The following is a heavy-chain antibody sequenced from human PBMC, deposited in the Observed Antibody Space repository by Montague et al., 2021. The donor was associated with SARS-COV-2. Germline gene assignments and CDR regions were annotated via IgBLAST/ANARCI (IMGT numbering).Heavy chain of an antibody. CDR2: IDWDDDK. J-gene: IGHJ4*02. Sequence: PALVKPTQTLTLTCTFSGFSLSTSGMCVSWIRQPPGKALEWLARIDWDDDKYYSPSLKTRLTISKDTSKNQVVLTMTNMDPVDTATYYCARISYGPGMGFDYWGQGTLVTGSS. D-gene: IGHD3-10*01. CDR3: ARISYGPGMGFDY. V-gene: IGHV2-70*11. CDR1: GFSLSTSGMC.